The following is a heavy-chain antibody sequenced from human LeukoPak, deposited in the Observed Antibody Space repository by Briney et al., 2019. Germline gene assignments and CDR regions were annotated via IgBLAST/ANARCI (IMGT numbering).Heavy chain of an antibody. D-gene: IGHD4-11*01. CDR1: GFTFSSYA. V-gene: IGHV3-30-3*01. CDR2: ISYDGSNK. CDR3: ARDLQEDGMDV. J-gene: IGHJ6*02. Sequence: GGSLRLSWAASGFTFSSYAMHWVRQAPGKGLEWVAVISYDGSNKYYADSVKGRFTISRDNSKNTLYLQMNSLRAEDTAVYYCARDLQEDGMDVWGQGTTVTVSS.